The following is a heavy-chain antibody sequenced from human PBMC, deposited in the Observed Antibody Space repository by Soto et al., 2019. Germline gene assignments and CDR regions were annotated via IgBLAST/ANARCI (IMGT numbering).Heavy chain of an antibody. J-gene: IGHJ6*02. V-gene: IGHV2-5*02. D-gene: IGHD2-21*02. CDR1: GLSLSNIGMG. CDR3: VHSRCGGDCLKHYSSHSYYGLDV. Sequence: QITLKESGPTLVKPTQTLTLTCTFSGLSLSNIGMGVGWIRQAPGKAPEWLALIYWDGDKRYRPPLQSRITITKDHSKNQVVFTMTNMDPVDTATYYCVHSRCGGDCLKHYSSHSYYGLDVWGQGTTVTVSS. CDR2: IYWDGDK.